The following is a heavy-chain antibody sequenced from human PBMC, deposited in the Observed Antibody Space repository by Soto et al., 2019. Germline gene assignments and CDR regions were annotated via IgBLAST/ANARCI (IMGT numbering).Heavy chain of an antibody. CDR3: VRDLSLLFCLDS. D-gene: IGHD2-21*01. CDR1: GYTFTDSF. V-gene: IGHV1-2*02. J-gene: IGHJ5*01. CDR2: INPYSGGT. Sequence: ASVKVCCNASGYTFTDSFIDWVRQAPGQGRERMGCINPYSGGTNSAQNFQGRVTMTRDTSISTAYMELTSLRSDDTAVYYRVRDLSLLFCLDS.